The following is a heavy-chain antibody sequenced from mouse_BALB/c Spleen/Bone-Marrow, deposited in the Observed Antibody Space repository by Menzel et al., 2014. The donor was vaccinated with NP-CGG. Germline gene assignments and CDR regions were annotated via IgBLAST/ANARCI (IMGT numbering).Heavy chain of an antibody. J-gene: IGHJ3*01. CDR2: IDPANCNT. V-gene: IGHV14-3*02. CDR1: GFNIKDTY. D-gene: IGHD1-1*01. CDR3: AAYDYGTDGFAY. Sequence: EVQLQQSGAELVKPGASVKLSCTASGFNIKDTYMHWVKQRPEQGLEWIGRIDPANCNTKYDPKFQGKATITADTSSNTAYLQLSSLTSEDTAVYYWAAYDYGTDGFAYWGQGTLVTVSA.